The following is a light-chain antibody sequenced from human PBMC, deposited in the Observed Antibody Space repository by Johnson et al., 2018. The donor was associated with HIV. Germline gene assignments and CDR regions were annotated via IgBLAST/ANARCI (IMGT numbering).Light chain of an antibody. Sequence: QSVLTQPPSVSAAPGQKVTISCSGRSSNIGNNYVSWYQQLPGTAPKLLIYENNKRPSGIPDRFSGSKSGTSAALGISGLQTGDEADYYCGTWDSSLSGVFGTWTKVTVL. J-gene: IGLJ1*01. V-gene: IGLV1-51*02. CDR2: ENN. CDR1: SSNIGNNY. CDR3: GTWDSSLSGV.